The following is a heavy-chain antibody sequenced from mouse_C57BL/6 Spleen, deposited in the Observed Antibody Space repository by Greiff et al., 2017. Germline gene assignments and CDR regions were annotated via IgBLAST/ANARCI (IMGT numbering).Heavy chain of an antibody. CDR2: IDPSDSYT. CDR1: GYTFTSYW. D-gene: IGHD2-2*01. CDR3: AAIYYGYDGV. J-gene: IGHJ2*01. Sequence: VQLQQPGAELVMPGASVKLSCKASGYTFTSYWMHWVKQRPGQGLEWIGEIDPSDSYTNYNQKFKGKSTLTVDKSSSTAYMQLSSLTSEDSAFYYCAAIYYGYDGVWGQGTTLTVSS. V-gene: IGHV1-69*01.